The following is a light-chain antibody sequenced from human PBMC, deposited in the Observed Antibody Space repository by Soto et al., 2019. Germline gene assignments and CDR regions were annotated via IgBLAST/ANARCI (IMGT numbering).Light chain of an antibody. Sequence: DIQMTQSPSTLAASIGDRVNITCRASQNIYTWLAWYQQRPGKAPKLLIYDASTLESGVPSRFSGGGSGTEFSLTVSSLQPDDFATYYCQQYDTDWTFGLGTKVEIK. CDR1: QNIYTW. CDR2: DAS. V-gene: IGKV1-5*01. J-gene: IGKJ1*01. CDR3: QQYDTDWT.